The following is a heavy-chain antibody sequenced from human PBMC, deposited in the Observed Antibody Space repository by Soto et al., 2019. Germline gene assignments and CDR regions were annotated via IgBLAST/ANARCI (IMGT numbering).Heavy chain of an antibody. V-gene: IGHV4-61*01. Sequence: SETLSLTCTVSGGSVSSGSYYWSWIRQPPGKGLEWIGYIYYSGSTNYNPSLKSRVTISVDTSKNQFSLKLSSVTAADTAVYYCATARGYSSSWYGGVGYFDYWGQGTLVTVS. J-gene: IGHJ4*02. CDR2: IYYSGST. D-gene: IGHD6-13*01. CDR1: GGSVSSGSYY. CDR3: ATARGYSSSWYGGVGYFDY.